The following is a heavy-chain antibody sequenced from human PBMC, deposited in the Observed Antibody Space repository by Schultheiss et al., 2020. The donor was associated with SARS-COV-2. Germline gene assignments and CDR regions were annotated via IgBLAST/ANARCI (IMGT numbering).Heavy chain of an antibody. D-gene: IGHD1-26*01. J-gene: IGHJ4*02. CDR2: INRDGSST. CDR3: ATRVGDTTLDH. Sequence: GESLKISCAASGFTFSNYWMHWVRQAPGKGPVWVSRINRDGSSTSHADSVKGRFTISRDNAKNTLYLQMNSLSAEDTAVYYCATRVGDTTLDHWGQGTLVTVSS. CDR1: GFTFSNYW. V-gene: IGHV3-74*01.